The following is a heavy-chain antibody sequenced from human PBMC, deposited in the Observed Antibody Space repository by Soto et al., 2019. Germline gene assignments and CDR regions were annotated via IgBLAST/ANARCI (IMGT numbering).Heavy chain of an antibody. CDR2: IRGKAHGGTT. V-gene: IGHV3-49*04. D-gene: IGHD6-13*01. CDR1: GFTFGDYA. Sequence: GGSLRLSCAASGFTFGDYALSWVRQPPGKGLEWVGFIRGKAHGGTTEYATSVQGRFTLSRDDSRAIAYLQMTSLETEDTAVYYCSRAELYSSLDYWGPGTLVPVSS. J-gene: IGHJ4*02. CDR3: SRAELYSSLDY.